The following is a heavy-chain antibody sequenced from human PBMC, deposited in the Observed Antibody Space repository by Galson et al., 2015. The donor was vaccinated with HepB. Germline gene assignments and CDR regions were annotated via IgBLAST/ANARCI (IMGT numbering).Heavy chain of an antibody. Sequence: SLRLSCAASGFTFSSYGMHWVRQAPGKGLEWVAVISYDGSNKYYADSVKGRFTISRDNSKNTLYLQMNSLRAEDTAVYYCAKDQLRFLEWLFEPQYSYYYMDVWGKGTTVTVSS. CDR3: AKDQLRFLEWLFEPQYSYYYMDV. V-gene: IGHV3-30*18. D-gene: IGHD3-3*01. CDR2: ISYDGSNK. CDR1: GFTFSSYG. J-gene: IGHJ6*03.